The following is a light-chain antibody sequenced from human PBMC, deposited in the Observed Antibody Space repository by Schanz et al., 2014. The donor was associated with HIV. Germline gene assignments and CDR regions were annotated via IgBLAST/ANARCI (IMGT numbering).Light chain of an antibody. Sequence: QSALAQPASVSGSPGQSITISCTGTSNDVGTTDRVSWYQQHPDKAPKLMIYEVSERPPGVSSRFSGSKSANTASLTISGLQAEDEADYYCYSYVGSTTVLFGGGTKLTVL. CDR3: YSYVGSTTVL. J-gene: IGLJ2*01. CDR2: EVS. V-gene: IGLV2-23*02. CDR1: SNDVGTTDR.